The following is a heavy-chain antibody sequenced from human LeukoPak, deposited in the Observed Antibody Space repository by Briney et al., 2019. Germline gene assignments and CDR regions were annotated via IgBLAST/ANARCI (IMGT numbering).Heavy chain of an antibody. Sequence: ASVKVSCKASGYTFTSYDINWARQATGQGLEWMGWMNPNSGNTGYAQKFQGRVTMTRNTSISTAYMELSSLRSEDTAVYYCARVKGRGYSYGFGYWGQGTLVTVSS. CDR3: ARVKGRGYSYGFGY. J-gene: IGHJ4*02. CDR2: MNPNSGNT. D-gene: IGHD5-18*01. CDR1: GYTFTSYD. V-gene: IGHV1-8*01.